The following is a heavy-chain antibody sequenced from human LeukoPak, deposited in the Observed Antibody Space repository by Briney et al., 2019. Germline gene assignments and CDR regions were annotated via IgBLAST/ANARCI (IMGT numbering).Heavy chain of an antibody. CDR1: GFTFSNYW. J-gene: IGHJ4*02. Sequence: GGSLRLSCAASGFTFSNYWMGWVRQAPGKRPEWVANMNIDGSEKYYADSVKGRFSISRDNARNSVYLQMASLRVEDTAVYYCARDPMEWELLLGYWGQGTLVTVSS. CDR2: MNIDGSEK. D-gene: IGHD1-26*01. CDR3: ARDPMEWELLLGY. V-gene: IGHV3-7*01.